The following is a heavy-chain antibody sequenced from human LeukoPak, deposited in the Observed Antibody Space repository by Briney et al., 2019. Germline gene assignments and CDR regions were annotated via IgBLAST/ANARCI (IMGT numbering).Heavy chain of an antibody. CDR2: IYPGDSDT. D-gene: IGHD6-13*01. CDR1: GYSFTTYW. J-gene: IGHJ4*02. Sequence: GESLKISCKGSGYSFTTYWIGWVRQMPGKGLEWMGIIYPGDSDTRYRPSFQGQVTISADKSISTAYLQWTSLKASDTAMYYCARHDKTAAGRRILDYWGQGTLVTVSS. CDR3: ARHDKTAAGRRILDY. V-gene: IGHV5-51*01.